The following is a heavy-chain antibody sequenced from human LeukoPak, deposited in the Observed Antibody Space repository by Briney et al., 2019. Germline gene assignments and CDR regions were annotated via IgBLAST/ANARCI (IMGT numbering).Heavy chain of an antibody. V-gene: IGHV3-64*01. CDR1: GFTFSSYA. CDR2: ISSNGGST. Sequence: GGSLRLSCAASGFTFSSYAMHWVRQAPGKGLEYVSAISSNGGSTYYANSVKGRFTISRDNSKNTLYLQMGSLRAEDMAVYYCAREWGLDSSGYYGIRGVYLDYWGQGTLVTVSS. J-gene: IGHJ4*02. D-gene: IGHD3-22*01. CDR3: AREWGLDSSGYYGIRGVYLDY.